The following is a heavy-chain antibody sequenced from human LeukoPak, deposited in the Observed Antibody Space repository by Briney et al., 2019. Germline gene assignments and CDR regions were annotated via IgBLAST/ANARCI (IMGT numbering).Heavy chain of an antibody. V-gene: IGHV1-3*01. J-gene: IGHJ4*02. CDR3: ARVRQQLVPDY. CDR2: INACNGNT. CDR1: GYTFTSYA. Sequence: ASVKVSCKASGYTFTSYAMHWARQAPGQRLEWMGWINACNGNTKYSQKFQGRVTITRDTSASTAYMELSSLRSEDTAVYYCARVRQQLVPDYWGQGTLVTVSS. D-gene: IGHD6-13*01.